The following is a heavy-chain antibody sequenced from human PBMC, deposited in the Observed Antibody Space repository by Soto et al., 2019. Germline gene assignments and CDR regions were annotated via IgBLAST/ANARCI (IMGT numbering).Heavy chain of an antibody. J-gene: IGHJ4*02. CDR1: GGSISSYY. V-gene: IGHV4-59*01. CDR2: IYYSGST. D-gene: IGHD6-19*01. CDR3: ARDRYVAVAEYYFDY. Sequence: PSETLSLTCTVSGGSISSYYWSWIRQPPGKGLEWIGYIYYSGSTNYNPSLKSRVTISVDTSKNQFSLKLSSVTAADTAVYYCARDRYVAVAEYYFDYWGQGTLVTVSS.